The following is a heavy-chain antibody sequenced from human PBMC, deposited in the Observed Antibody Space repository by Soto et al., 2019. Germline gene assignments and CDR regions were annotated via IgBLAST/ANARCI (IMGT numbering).Heavy chain of an antibody. J-gene: IGHJ4*02. CDR3: ARPARQGTVDGDY. D-gene: IGHD1-26*01. CDR1: GGSISSTSYY. V-gene: IGHV4-39*01. Sequence: QLQLQESGPGLVKPSETLSLTCTVSGGSISSTSYYWGWIRQPPGKGLEWIGNIFYTGSTNYNPSLKSRVTISIDKSKSQFSLKLSSVTAADTAVYYCARPARQGTVDGDYWGQGTLVTVSS. CDR2: IFYTGST.